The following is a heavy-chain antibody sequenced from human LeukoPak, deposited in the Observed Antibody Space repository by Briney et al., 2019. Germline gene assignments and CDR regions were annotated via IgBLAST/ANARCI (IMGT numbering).Heavy chain of an antibody. CDR2: INSDGSST. D-gene: IGHD3-10*01. CDR3: ARDTGRVWFGELLGVGFDY. Sequence: GGSLRLSCAASGFTFSSYWMHRVRQAPGKGLVWVSRINSDGSSTSYADSVKGRFTISRDNAKNTLYLQMNSLRAEDTAVYYCARDTGRVWFGELLGVGFDYWGQGTLVTVSS. V-gene: IGHV3-74*01. J-gene: IGHJ4*02. CDR1: GFTFSSYW.